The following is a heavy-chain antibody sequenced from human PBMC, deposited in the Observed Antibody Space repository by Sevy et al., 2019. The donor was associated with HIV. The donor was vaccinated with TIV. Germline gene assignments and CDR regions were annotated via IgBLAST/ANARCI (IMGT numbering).Heavy chain of an antibody. D-gene: IGHD3-3*01. CDR1: GGSISSSSYY. V-gene: IGHV4-39*01. Sequence: SETLSLTCTVSGGSISSSSYYWGWIRQPPGKGLEWIGSIYYSGSTYYNPSLKSRVIISVDTSKNQFSLKLSSVTAADTAVYYCARPLTYYDFWSGPSDAFDIWGQGTMVTVSS. CDR2: IYYSGST. J-gene: IGHJ3*02. CDR3: ARPLTYYDFWSGPSDAFDI.